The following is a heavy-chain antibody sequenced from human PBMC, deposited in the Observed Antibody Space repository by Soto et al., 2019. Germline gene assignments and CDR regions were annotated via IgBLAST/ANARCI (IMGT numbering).Heavy chain of an antibody. J-gene: IGHJ6*02. CDR1: GFTFTSYW. V-gene: IGHV3-7*03. CDR2: IKQDGSEK. CDR3: ARDGYCSSTSCYRRWYYGMDV. D-gene: IGHD2-2*02. Sequence: LRLSCAASGFTFTSYWMSWVRQAPGKGQEWVANIKQDGSEKYYVDSVKGRLTISRDNAKNSLYLQMNSLRAEDTAVYYCARDGYCSSTSCYRRWYYGMDVWGQGTTVTVSS.